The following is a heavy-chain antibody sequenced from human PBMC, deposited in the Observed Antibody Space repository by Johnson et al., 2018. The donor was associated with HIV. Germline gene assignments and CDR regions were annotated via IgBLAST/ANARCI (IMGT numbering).Heavy chain of an antibody. Sequence: VQLVESGGGLVQPGGSLRLSCAASGFTFSSYWMHWVRQAPGKGLQWVSGISWDSGRIGYTDSVKDRFTISRDNAKNSLYLQMNSLRAEDTALYYCVKDIWASYDAFDIWGQGTMVTVSS. J-gene: IGHJ3*02. CDR3: VKDIWASYDAFDI. V-gene: IGHV3-9*01. CDR1: GFTFSSYW. D-gene: IGHD3-16*01. CDR2: ISWDSGRI.